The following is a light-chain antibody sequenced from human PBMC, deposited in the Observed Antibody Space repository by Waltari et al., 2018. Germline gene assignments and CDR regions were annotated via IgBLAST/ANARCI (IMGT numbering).Light chain of an antibody. CDR1: HGISSY. CDR2: AAS. J-gene: IGKJ1*01. V-gene: IGKV1-9*01. CDR3: QQLNSYPSWT. Sequence: IQLTQSPSSLSASVGDRVTITCRASHGISSYLAWYQQKPGKAPKLLFYAASTLQSGVPSRFSGSGSGTDFTLTISSLQPEDFATYYCQQLNSYPSWTFGQGTKVEIK.